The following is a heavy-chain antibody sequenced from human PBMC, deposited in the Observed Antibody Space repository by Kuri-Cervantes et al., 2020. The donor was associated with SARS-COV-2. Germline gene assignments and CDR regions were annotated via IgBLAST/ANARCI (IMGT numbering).Heavy chain of an antibody. J-gene: IGHJ5*02. V-gene: IGHV4-61*02. Sequence: TLSLTCTVSGGSISSGSYYWSWIRQPAGKGLEWIGRIYTSGSTNYNPSLKSRVTISVDTSKDQFSLKLSSVTAADTAVYYCARARDWFDPWGQGTLVTVSS. CDR3: ARARDWFDP. CDR2: IYTSGST. CDR1: GGSISSGSYY.